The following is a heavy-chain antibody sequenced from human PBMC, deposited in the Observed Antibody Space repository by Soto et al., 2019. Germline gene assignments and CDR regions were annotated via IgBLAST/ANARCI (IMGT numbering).Heavy chain of an antibody. CDR2: IWSDGNNR. V-gene: IGHV3-33*01. Sequence: GGSLRLSCAASGFMFSNHGMHWVRQAPGKGLEWVAVIWSDGNNRYYADSVKGRFTISRDNSKNTVYLQMDALRVEDTAVYYCAVTRLTGVYDSWGLGTLVTVPS. CDR1: GFMFSNHG. D-gene: IGHD4-4*01. CDR3: AVTRLTGVYDS. J-gene: IGHJ4*02.